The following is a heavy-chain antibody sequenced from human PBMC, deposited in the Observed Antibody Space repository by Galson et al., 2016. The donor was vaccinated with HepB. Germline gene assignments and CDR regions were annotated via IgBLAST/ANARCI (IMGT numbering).Heavy chain of an antibody. D-gene: IGHD5-18*01. V-gene: IGHV3-23*01. CDR3: AASNSYGYVH. CDR1: GLTFSNYA. CDR2: IRDNGDRT. Sequence: SLRLSCAVSGLTFSNYAMTWVRQAPGKGLEWVSTIRDNGDRTSYADSVKGRFTISRDNLKNTVHLQMDSLRAEDTALYYCAASNSYGYVHWGQGALVTVSS. J-gene: IGHJ4*02.